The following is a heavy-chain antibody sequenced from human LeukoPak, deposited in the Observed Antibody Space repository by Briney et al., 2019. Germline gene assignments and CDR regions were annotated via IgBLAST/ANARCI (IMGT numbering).Heavy chain of an antibody. D-gene: IGHD3-22*01. CDR1: GGSISPYY. J-gene: IGHJ3*02. V-gene: IGHV4-59*01. CDR3: ARGYYYDSSGYPDALDI. Sequence: SETLSLTCTVSGGSISPYYWSWIRQPPGKGLEWIGYIYYNGITSYKPSLKGRATISVDTSKKQFALKLSSVTDADTAVYYCARGYYYDSSGYPDALDIWGQGTMVTVSS. CDR2: IYYNGIT.